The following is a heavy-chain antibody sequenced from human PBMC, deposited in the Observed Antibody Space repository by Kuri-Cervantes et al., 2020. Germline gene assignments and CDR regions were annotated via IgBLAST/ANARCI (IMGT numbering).Heavy chain of an antibody. J-gene: IGHJ4*02. CDR2: IYHSGST. CDR1: GDSITRNY. CDR3: ARLDYSESWFDY. D-gene: IGHD1-26*01. V-gene: IGHV4-59*08. Sequence: SETLPLTCTVSGDSITRNYWSWIRQPPGKGLDWIGSIYHSGSTHYNPSFKGRVTISVDTSKNQFSLQLSSVTAADTAVYYCARLDYSESWFDYWGQGTLVTVSS.